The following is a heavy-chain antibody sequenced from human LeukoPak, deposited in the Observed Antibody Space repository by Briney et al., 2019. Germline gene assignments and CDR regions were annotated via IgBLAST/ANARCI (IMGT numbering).Heavy chain of an antibody. CDR1: GFTVSSNY. Sequence: GGSLRLSCAASGFTVSSNYMSWARQAPGKGLEWVAVISYDGSNKYYADSVKGRFTISRDNSKNTLYLQMNSLRAEDTAVYYCARVDRKRGDYDFDYYYMDVWGKGTTVTVSS. D-gene: IGHD3-3*01. CDR3: ARVDRKRGDYDFDYYYMDV. V-gene: IGHV3-30-3*01. CDR2: ISYDGSNK. J-gene: IGHJ6*03.